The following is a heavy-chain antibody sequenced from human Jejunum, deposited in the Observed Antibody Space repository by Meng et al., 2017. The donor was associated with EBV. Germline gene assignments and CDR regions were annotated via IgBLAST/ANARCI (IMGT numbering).Heavy chain of an antibody. J-gene: IGHJ4*02. CDR1: GDSTSSSHW. CDR2: MHPGGST. D-gene: IGHD4-11*01. CDR3: AKSNDYSLNS. V-gene: IGHV4-4*02. Sequence: QLQLPESGPGLVKPSGTLSLTCAVSGDSTSSSHWWSWVRQPPGKGLEWIGEMHPGGSTNYNPSLKSRVTISVDNSKNQFSLKLTSVTAADTAVYYCAKSNDYSLNSWGQGTLVTVSS.